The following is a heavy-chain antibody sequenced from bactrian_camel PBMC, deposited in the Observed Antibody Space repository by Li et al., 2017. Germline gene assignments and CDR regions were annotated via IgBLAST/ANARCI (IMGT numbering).Heavy chain of an antibody. CDR2: VDLGGGSTLDDDSI. D-gene: IGHD1*01. V-gene: IGHV3S54*01. J-gene: IGHJ6*01. Sequence: HVQLVESGGGSVQAGGSLRLSCQASESTRSTNYMAWFRQAPGKEREEVAFVDLGGGSTLDDDSIYYADSVKGRFTIPQDHARNTLILEIDSLAPEDTAMYYCAASGPWRWDTDDGVTCDQWNRDNSWGQGTQVTVS. CDR1: ESTRSTNY. CDR3: AASGPWRWDTDDGVTCDQWNRDNS.